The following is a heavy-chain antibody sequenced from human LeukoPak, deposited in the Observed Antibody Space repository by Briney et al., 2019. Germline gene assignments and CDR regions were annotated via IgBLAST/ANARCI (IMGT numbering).Heavy chain of an antibody. D-gene: IGHD2-15*01. Sequence: GGSLRLSCAASGFTFDDYGMSWVRQAPGKGLEWVSGINWNGGSTGYADSVKGRFTISRDNAKNSLYLQMNSLRAEDTALYHCARGGVASNAFDIWGQGTMVTVSS. J-gene: IGHJ3*02. CDR1: GFTFDDYG. CDR3: ARGGVASNAFDI. CDR2: INWNGGST. V-gene: IGHV3-20*01.